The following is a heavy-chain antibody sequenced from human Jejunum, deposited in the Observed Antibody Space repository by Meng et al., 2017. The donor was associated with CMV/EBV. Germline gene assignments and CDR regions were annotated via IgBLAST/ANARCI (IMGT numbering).Heavy chain of an antibody. D-gene: IGHD1-14*01. Sequence: FTFRDYYMSWIRQAPGKGLEWVSGINWKGVSTGYADSVKGRFTISRDNAKKSVFLQMNSLTAEDTALYHCARGPGGGQYYYGLDVWGQGTTVTVSS. CDR3: ARGPGGGQYYYGLDV. CDR2: INWKGVST. CDR1: FTFRDYY. V-gene: IGHV3-20*01. J-gene: IGHJ6*02.